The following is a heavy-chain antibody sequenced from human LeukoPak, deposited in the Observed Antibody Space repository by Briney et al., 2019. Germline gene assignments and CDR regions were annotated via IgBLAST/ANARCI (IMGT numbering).Heavy chain of an antibody. CDR1: GASLTSTGSY. CDR3: ARLVYDFWSGYYRFHYYYYMDV. J-gene: IGHJ6*03. D-gene: IGHD3-3*01. V-gene: IGHV4-39*07. CDR2: IYSGNT. Sequence: SETLSLTCAVAGASLTSTGSYWGWIRQPPGKGLEWIGTIYSGNTSYKPSLKSRVTISVDTSKNQFSLKLSSVTAADTAVYYCARLVYDFWSGYYRFHYYYYMDVWGKGTTVTVSS.